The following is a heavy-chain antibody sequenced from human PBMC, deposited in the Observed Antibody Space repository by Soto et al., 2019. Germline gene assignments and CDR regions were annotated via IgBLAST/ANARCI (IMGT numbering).Heavy chain of an antibody. Sequence: EVQLVESGGGLVKPGGSLRLSCAASGFTFSTYNMNWVRQAPGKGLEWVSSISSSTTYIYYADSVKGRFTISRDNAKNSLSLQRNSLRADDTAVYYCARATLGSVKPWSGPDYWGQGTLVTVSS. J-gene: IGHJ4*02. V-gene: IGHV3-21*01. CDR3: ARATLGSVKPWSGPDY. CDR2: ISSSTTYI. CDR1: GFTFSTYN. D-gene: IGHD7-27*01.